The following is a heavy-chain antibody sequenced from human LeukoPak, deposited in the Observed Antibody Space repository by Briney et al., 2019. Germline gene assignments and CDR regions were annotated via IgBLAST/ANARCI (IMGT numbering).Heavy chain of an antibody. CDR2: ISSSSSYI. D-gene: IGHD2-2*01. J-gene: IGHJ4*02. Sequence: GGSLRLSCAASGFTFSSYSMNWVRQAPGKGLEWVSSISSSSSYIYYEDSVKGRFTISRDNAKNSLYLQMNSLRAEDTAVYYCARDEKYQLPDDYWGQGTLVTVSS. CDR3: ARDEKYQLPDDY. CDR1: GFTFSSYS. V-gene: IGHV3-21*04.